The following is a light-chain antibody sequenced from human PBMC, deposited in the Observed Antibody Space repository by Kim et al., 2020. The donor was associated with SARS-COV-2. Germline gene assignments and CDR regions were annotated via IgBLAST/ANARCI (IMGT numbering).Light chain of an antibody. V-gene: IGKV3-11*01. CDR2: DAT. J-gene: IGKJ2*01. Sequence: LSSGERACHSCEASQSVSSNLAWYQPKPGQAPRLLIYDATNGVTGIPARFSGSGSGTDFTLTISSLEPEDFAVYYCQQRSNWPPYTFGQGTKLEI. CDR1: QSVSSN. CDR3: QQRSNWPPYT.